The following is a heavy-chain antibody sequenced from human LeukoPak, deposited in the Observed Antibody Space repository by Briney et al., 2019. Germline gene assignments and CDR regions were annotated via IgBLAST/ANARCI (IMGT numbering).Heavy chain of an antibody. J-gene: IGHJ2*01. CDR1: GGSISSSSYY. CDR3: ATPTTYSSGWHRYFDL. CDR2: IYYSGST. Sequence: PSETLSLTCTVSGGSISSSSYYWGWIRQPPGKGLEWIGSIYYSGSTYYNPSLKSRVTISVDTSKNQFSLKLSSVTAADTAVYYCATPTTYSSGWHRYFDLWGRGTLVTVSS. V-gene: IGHV4-39*01. D-gene: IGHD6-19*01.